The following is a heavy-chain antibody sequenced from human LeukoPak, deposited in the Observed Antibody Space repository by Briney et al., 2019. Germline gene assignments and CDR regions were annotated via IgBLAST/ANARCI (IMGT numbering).Heavy chain of an antibody. Sequence: GSLRLSCAASGFTFSSYAMSWVRQAPGKGLEWVSAISGSGGSTYYADSVKGRFTISRDNSKNTLYLQMNSLRAEDTAVYYCAKEGPGYDYGDYVMSFDYWGQGTLVTVSS. J-gene: IGHJ4*02. CDR2: ISGSGGST. CDR3: AKEGPGYDYGDYVMSFDY. CDR1: GFTFSSYA. V-gene: IGHV3-23*01. D-gene: IGHD4-17*01.